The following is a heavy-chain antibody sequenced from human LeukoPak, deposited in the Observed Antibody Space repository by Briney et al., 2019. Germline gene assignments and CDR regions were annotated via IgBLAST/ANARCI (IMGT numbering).Heavy chain of an antibody. V-gene: IGHV1-24*01. CDR1: GGTFSSYA. Sequence: ASVKFSCKASGGTFSSYAISWVRQAPGQGLEWMGGFDPEYGETIYAQKFQGRVTMTEDTSTDTAYMELNSLRSDDTAVYYCATDPGEIVPAAKGPRGDYCYGMDVWGQGTTVTVSS. CDR3: ATDPGEIVPAAKGPRGDYCYGMDV. D-gene: IGHD2-2*01. J-gene: IGHJ6*02. CDR2: FDPEYGET.